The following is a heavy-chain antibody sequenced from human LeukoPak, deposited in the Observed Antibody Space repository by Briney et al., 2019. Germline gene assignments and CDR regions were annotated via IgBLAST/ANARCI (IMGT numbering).Heavy chain of an antibody. J-gene: IGHJ4*02. Sequence: GGSLRLSCAASGFTFSSYSMNWVRQAPGKGLEWVSYISSSSSTIYYADSVKGRSTISRDNSKNTLYLQMISLRPEDTAVYYCARDLRSGGSFDYWGQGTLVTVSS. CDR1: GFTFSSYS. D-gene: IGHD2-15*01. V-gene: IGHV3-48*01. CDR3: ARDLRSGGSFDY. CDR2: ISSSSSTI.